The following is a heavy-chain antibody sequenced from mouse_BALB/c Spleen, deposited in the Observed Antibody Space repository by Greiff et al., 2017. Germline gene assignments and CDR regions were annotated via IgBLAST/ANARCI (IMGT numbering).Heavy chain of an antibody. CDR3: ARLDYGSSYPYYFDY. V-gene: IGHV3-2*02. Sequence: EVQRVESGPGLVKPSQSLSLTCTVTGYSITSDYAWNWIRQFPGNKLEWMGYISYSGSTSYNPSLKSRISITRDTSKNQFFLQLNSVTTEDTATYYCARLDYGSSYPYYFDYWGQGTTLTVSS. D-gene: IGHD1-1*01. CDR1: GYSITSDYA. CDR2: ISYSGST. J-gene: IGHJ2*01.